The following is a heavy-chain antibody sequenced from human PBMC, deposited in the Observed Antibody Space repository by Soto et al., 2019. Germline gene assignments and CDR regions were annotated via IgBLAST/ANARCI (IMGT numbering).Heavy chain of an antibody. D-gene: IGHD2-2*01. CDR1: GYTFTGYY. Sequence: GASVKVSCKASGYTFTGYYMRWVRQAPGQGLEWMGWINPNSGGTNYAQKFQGWVTMTRDTSISTAYMELSRLRSDDTAVYYCARSTVPANGMDVWGQGTTVTVSS. CDR2: INPNSGGT. CDR3: ARSTVPANGMDV. J-gene: IGHJ6*02. V-gene: IGHV1-2*04.